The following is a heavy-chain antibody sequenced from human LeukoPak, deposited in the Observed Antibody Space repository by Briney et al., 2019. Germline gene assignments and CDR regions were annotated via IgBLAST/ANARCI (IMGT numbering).Heavy chain of an antibody. V-gene: IGHV3-23*01. CDR1: GFTFSSYA. Sequence: PGGSLRLSCAASGFTFSSYAMSWVRQAPGKGLEWVSAISGSGGSTYYADSVKGRFTISRDNSKNTLYLQMNGLRAEDTAVYYCAKRIAAAGTNSFFDLWGRVTLVTVSS. D-gene: IGHD6-13*01. CDR2: ISGSGGST. J-gene: IGHJ2*01. CDR3: AKRIAAAGTNSFFDL.